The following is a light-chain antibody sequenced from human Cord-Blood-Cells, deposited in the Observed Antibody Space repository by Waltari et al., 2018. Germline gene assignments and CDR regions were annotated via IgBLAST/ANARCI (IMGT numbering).Light chain of an antibody. V-gene: IGKV1-5*03. J-gene: IGKJ1*01. CDR2: KAS. CDR3: QQYNSYST. CDR1: QSISSW. Sequence: DIQMTQYPSTLSESVGDRVPISCRASQSISSWLAWYQQKPGKAPKLLIYKASSLESGVPSRFSGSGSVTEFTLTISSLQPDDFATYYCQQYNSYSTFGQGTKVEIK.